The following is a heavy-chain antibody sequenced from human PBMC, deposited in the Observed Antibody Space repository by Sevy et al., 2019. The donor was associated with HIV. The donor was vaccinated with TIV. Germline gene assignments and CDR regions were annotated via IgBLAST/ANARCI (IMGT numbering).Heavy chain of an antibody. Sequence: GGTLRLSCTASGFTFGDYCMSWVRQAPGKGLEWVAFLKSDVYGGTVDHAASVRGRFVISRDDSKTIAYLQMNDLKTEDTGVYYCTRWKAAQSIFDYWGQGALVTVSS. J-gene: IGHJ4*02. CDR1: GFTFGDYC. D-gene: IGHD6-13*01. CDR2: LKSDVYGGTV. CDR3: TRWKAAQSIFDY. V-gene: IGHV3-49*04.